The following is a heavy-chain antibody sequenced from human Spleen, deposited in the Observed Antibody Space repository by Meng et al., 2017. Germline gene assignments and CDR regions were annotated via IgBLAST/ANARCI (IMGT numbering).Heavy chain of an antibody. CDR1: GYNFPDYY. J-gene: IGHJ4*02. V-gene: IGHV1-2*06. D-gene: IGHD6-13*01. CDR3: ARDEDISAAGKLFSDY. CDR2: IDPKSGDT. Sequence: ASVKVSCKPSGYNFPDYYIHWVRRAPGQGLEWMGRIDPKSGDTHYAQRFQGRVTMNGDTSISTAYMELSGLRTDDTAMYYCARDEDISAAGKLFSDYWGQGTLVTVSS.